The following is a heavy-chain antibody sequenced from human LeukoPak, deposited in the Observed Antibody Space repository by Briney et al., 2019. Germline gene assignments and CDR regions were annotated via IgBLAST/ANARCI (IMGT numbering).Heavy chain of an antibody. J-gene: IGHJ4*02. V-gene: IGHV3-9*01. CDR2: ISWNSGSI. D-gene: IGHD6-13*01. CDR3: AKAGGAAAGGFDY. Sequence: GRSLRLSCAASGFTFDDYAMHWVRHAPGKGLEWVSGISWNSGSIGYADSVKGRFTTSRDNAKNSLYLQMNSLRAEDTALYYCAKAGGAAAGGFDYWGQGTLVTVSS. CDR1: GFTFDDYA.